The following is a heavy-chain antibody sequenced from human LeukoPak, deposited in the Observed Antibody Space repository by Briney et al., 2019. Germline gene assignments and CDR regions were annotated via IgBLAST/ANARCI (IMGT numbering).Heavy chain of an antibody. V-gene: IGHV3-30*18. D-gene: IGHD6-13*01. J-gene: IGHJ6*02. Sequence: GGSLRLSCAASGFTFSSYGMHWVRQAPGKGLEWVAVISYDGSNKYYADYVKGRFTISRDNSKNTLYLQMNSLRAEDTAVYYCAKDLIAAAGTGYYYGMDVWGQGTTVTVSS. CDR2: ISYDGSNK. CDR3: AKDLIAAAGTGYYYGMDV. CDR1: GFTFSSYG.